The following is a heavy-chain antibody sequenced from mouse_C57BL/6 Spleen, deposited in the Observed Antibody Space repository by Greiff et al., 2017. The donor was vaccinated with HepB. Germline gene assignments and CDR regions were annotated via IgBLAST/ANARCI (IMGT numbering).Heavy chain of an antibody. J-gene: IGHJ4*01. V-gene: IGHV1-69*01. CDR2: IDPSDSYT. Sequence: QVQLQQPGAELVMPGASVKLSCKASGYTFTSYWMHWVKQRPGQGLEWIGEIDPSDSYTNYNQKFKGKSTLTVDKSSSTAYMQLSSLTSEDSAVYYCARPRGYDYDDYAMDYWGQGTSVTVSS. D-gene: IGHD2-4*01. CDR3: ARPRGYDYDDYAMDY. CDR1: GYTFTSYW.